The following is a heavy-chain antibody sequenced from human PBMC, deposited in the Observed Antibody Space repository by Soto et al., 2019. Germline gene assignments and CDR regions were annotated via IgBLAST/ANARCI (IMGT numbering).Heavy chain of an antibody. D-gene: IGHD3-3*01. V-gene: IGHV3-7*05. Sequence: GGSLRLSCAASGFTFSSYWMSWVRQAPGKGLEWVANIKQDGSEKYYVDSVKGRFTISRDNAKNSLYLQMNSLRAEDTAVYYCARDTNYDFWSGYSHYGMDVWGQGTTVTVSS. J-gene: IGHJ6*02. CDR2: IKQDGSEK. CDR1: GFTFSSYW. CDR3: ARDTNYDFWSGYSHYGMDV.